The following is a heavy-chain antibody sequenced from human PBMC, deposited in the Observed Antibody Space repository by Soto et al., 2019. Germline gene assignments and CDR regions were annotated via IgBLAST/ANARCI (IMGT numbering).Heavy chain of an antibody. CDR2: IIPIFGTA. V-gene: IGHV1-69*13. CDR3: ARDNGVSGPSGFDP. D-gene: IGHD1-26*01. CDR1: GGTFSSYA. J-gene: IGHJ5*02. Sequence: ASVKVSCKASGGTFSSYAISWVRQAPGQGLEWMGGIIPIFGTANYAQKFQGRVTITADESTSTAYMELSSLRSEDTAVYYCARDNGVSGPSGFDPWGQGTLVTVSS.